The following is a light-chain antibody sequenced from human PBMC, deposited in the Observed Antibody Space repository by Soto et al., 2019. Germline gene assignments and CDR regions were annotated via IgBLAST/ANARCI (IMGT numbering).Light chain of an antibody. CDR3: SSYTSSYTLV. J-gene: IGLJ2*01. CDR1: SSDVGGYNY. Sequence: QSALTQPASVSGSPGQSITISCTGTSSDVGGYNYVSWYQQHPGKAPKLMIYDVSNRPSGVSNRFSGSKSGNTASLTISGLHAEDDADYYFSSYTSSYTLVFGGGTKLTVL. CDR2: DVS. V-gene: IGLV2-14*01.